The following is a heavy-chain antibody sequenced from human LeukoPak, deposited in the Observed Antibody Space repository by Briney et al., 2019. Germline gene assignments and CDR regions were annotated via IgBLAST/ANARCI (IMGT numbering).Heavy chain of an antibody. CDR1: GGSITSHY. CDR2: KFHTGRS. V-gene: IGHV4-59*11. D-gene: IGHD1-26*01. J-gene: IGHJ3*01. Sequence: SETLSLTCSVSGGSITSHYWTWIRQPPGKGLEWIGCKFHTGRSNYNHSLKSRVTMSVDTSEKQFSLKLSSVTAADTAVYYCARAAYSESYQVGAFDLWGQGTMVTVSS. CDR3: ARAAYSESYQVGAFDL.